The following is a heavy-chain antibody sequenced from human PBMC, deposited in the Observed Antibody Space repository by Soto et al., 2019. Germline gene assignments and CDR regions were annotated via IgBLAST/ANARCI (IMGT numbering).Heavy chain of an antibody. CDR3: ARAFRGRTSTWYDN. CDR2: VNHAGSA. CDR1: GGSFSGYY. J-gene: IGHJ5*02. D-gene: IGHD1-7*01. V-gene: IGHV4-34*01. Sequence: QVQLQQWGAGLLKPSETLSLTCAVYGGSFSGYYWSWIRQPPGKGLVWIGRVNHAGSATYSPSLNTRVDISVDTSKNQFSLRLSSVTAADTAIYYCARAFRGRTSTWYDNWGQGTLVTVSS.